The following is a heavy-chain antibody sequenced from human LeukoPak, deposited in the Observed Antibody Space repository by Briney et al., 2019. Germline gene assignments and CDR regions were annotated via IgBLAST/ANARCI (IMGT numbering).Heavy chain of an antibody. Sequence: PGGSLRLSCAASGFTFSSYEMNWVRQAPGKGLEWVSYISSSGSTIYYADSVKGRFTISRDNAKNSLYLQMNSLRAEDTAVYYCARDRWVRSQVVTPDYWGQGTLVTVSS. V-gene: IGHV3-48*03. CDR2: ISSSGSTI. CDR1: GFTFSSYE. J-gene: IGHJ4*02. D-gene: IGHD3-22*01. CDR3: ARDRWVRSQVVTPDY.